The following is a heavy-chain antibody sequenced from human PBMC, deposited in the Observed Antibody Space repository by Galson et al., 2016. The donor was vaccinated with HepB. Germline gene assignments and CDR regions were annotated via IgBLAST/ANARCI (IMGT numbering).Heavy chain of an antibody. CDR3: AHMGSGSSWHFDY. Sequence: PALVKPTQTLTLTCACSEFSLRSSGVGVGWIRQPPGKALEWLALIFWDDDKRYSPSLKSRLTITMDTFNNQVVLTLTNVDPVDTATYFCAHMGSGSSWHFDYWGQGALVTVSS. D-gene: IGHD6-13*01. J-gene: IGHJ4*02. V-gene: IGHV2-5*02. CDR2: IFWDDDK. CDR1: EFSLRSSGVG.